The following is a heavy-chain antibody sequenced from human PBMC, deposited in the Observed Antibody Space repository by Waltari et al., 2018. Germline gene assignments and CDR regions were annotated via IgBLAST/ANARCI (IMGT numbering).Heavy chain of an antibody. J-gene: IGHJ4*02. CDR3: AGSGWGADY. CDR2: INHSGST. D-gene: IGHD6-19*01. V-gene: IGHV4-34*01. CDR1: GGSFSGYY. Sequence: QVQLQQWGAGLLKPSETLSLTCAVYGGSFSGYYWSWIRQPPGKGLESIGEINHSGSTNYTPSLKSRVTISVDTAKNQFSLKLSSVTAADTAVYYCAGSGWGADYWGQGTLVTVSS.